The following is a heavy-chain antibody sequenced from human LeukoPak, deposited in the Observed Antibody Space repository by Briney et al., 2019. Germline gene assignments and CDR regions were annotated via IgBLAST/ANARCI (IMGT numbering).Heavy chain of an antibody. CDR1: GYSFTSYW. Sequence: GASLQISCKGSGYSFTSYWIGWVRQMPGKGLEWMGIIYPGDSDTRYSPSFQGQVTISADKSISTAYLQWSSLKASDTAMYYCARHYYGSGSYSNFDYWGQGTLVTVSS. CDR2: IYPGDSDT. J-gene: IGHJ4*02. CDR3: ARHYYGSGSYSNFDY. V-gene: IGHV5-51*01. D-gene: IGHD3-10*01.